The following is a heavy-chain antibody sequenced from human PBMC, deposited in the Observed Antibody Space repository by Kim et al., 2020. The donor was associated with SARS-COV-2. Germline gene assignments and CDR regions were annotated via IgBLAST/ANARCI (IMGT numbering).Heavy chain of an antibody. D-gene: IGHD4-17*01. CDR2: MNSRGSST. CDR3: ARGSDGDFS. Sequence: GGSLRLSCAASGFTLSSYYMHWVRQVPGKGLVWVSRMNSRGSSTTYADSVKGRFTISRDNAKNTLYLQMNSLRAEDTAGYYCARGSDGDFSWGQGTLVTV. CDR1: GFTLSSYY. V-gene: IGHV3-74*01. J-gene: IGHJ5*02.